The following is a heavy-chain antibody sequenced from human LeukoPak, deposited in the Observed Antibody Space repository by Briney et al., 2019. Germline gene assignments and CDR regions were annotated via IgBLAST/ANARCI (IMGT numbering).Heavy chain of an antibody. CDR3: ARGIHDSSGYHSYYYYYYYMDV. V-gene: IGHV1-8*01. Sequence: ASVKVSCKASGYTFTSYDINWVRQATGQGLEWMGWMNPNSGNTGYAQKFQGRVTMTRNTSISTAYMELSSLRSEDTAVYYCARGIHDSSGYHSYYYYYYYMDVWGKGTTLTVSS. D-gene: IGHD3-22*01. CDR2: MNPNSGNT. J-gene: IGHJ6*03. CDR1: GYTFTSYD.